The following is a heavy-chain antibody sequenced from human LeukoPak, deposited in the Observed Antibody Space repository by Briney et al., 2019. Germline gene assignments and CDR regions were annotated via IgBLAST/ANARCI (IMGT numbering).Heavy chain of an antibody. CDR3: ARDSGTTGEVKFDP. J-gene: IGHJ5*02. Sequence: PSETLSLTCAVYGGSFSRYYWTWIRQPPGKGLEWIGEINHSGSANYNPSLKSRVTISVDASKSQFSLRLSSVTAADTAVYYCARDSGTTGEVKFDPWGQGTLVTVSS. CDR2: INHSGSA. CDR1: GGSFSRYY. V-gene: IGHV4-34*01. D-gene: IGHD3-10*01.